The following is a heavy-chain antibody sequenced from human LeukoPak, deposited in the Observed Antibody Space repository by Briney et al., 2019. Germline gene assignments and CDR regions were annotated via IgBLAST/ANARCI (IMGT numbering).Heavy chain of an antibody. V-gene: IGHV3-11*04. Sequence: GGSLRLSCAASGFTFTDFYMNWIRQAPGKGLEWLSYISSSGTTINYADSVKGRFTISRDTAKNSLYLQMNSLRAEDTAVYYCARGLSSGWQGHWGQGTLFTVSS. CDR1: GFTFTDFY. J-gene: IGHJ4*02. CDR2: ISSSGTTI. D-gene: IGHD6-19*01. CDR3: ARGLSSGWQGH.